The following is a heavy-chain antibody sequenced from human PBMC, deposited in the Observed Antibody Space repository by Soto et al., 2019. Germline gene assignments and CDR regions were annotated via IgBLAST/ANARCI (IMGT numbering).Heavy chain of an antibody. CDR2: VSPDGNTE. V-gene: IGHV3-30-3*01. Sequence: QVQLVESGGGVVQPGRSLRLSCAASGFTFSTYVMHWVRQAPGKGLEWVALVSPDGNTEYYADSLEGRFTISRDNSKNRLSLQMDTLRPEDTTVYYCARGSFFHVAYWGQGTLVTVSS. J-gene: IGHJ4*02. CDR1: GFTFSTYV. CDR3: ARGSFFHVAY.